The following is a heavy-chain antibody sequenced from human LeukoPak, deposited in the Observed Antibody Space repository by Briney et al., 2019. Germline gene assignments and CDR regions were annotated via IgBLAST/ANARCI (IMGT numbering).Heavy chain of an antibody. V-gene: IGHV3-21*01. CDR3: ARGSGYSFDY. D-gene: IGHD3-3*01. CDR1: GFTFSSYS. Sequence: PGGSLRLSCAASGFTFSSYSMNWVRQAPGKGLEWVSSISSSSSYIYYEDSVKGRFTISRDNAKNSLYLQMNSLRAEDTAVYYCARGSGYSFDYWGQGTLVTVSS. J-gene: IGHJ4*02. CDR2: ISSSSSYI.